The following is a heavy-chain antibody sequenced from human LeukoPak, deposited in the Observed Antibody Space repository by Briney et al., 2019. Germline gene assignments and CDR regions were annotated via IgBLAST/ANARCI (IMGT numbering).Heavy chain of an antibody. CDR2: ISYDGSNK. J-gene: IGHJ3*02. CDR1: GFTFSSYG. D-gene: IGHD3-22*01. V-gene: IGHV3-30*03. Sequence: GGSLRLSCAASGFTFSSYGMHWVRQAPGKGLEWVAVISYDGSNKYYADSVKGRFTISRDNSKNTLYLQMNSLRAEDTAVYYCARDLYYYDSSGYWKYDAFDIWGQGTMVTVSS. CDR3: ARDLYYYDSSGYWKYDAFDI.